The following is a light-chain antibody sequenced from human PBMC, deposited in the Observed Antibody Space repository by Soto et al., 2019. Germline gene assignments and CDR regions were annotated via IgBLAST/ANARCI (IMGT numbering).Light chain of an antibody. CDR2: WAS. J-gene: IGKJ2*01. CDR1: QSVLYSSNNKNY. Sequence: DIVMTQSPDSLAVSLGERATINCKSSQSVLYSSNNKNYLAWYQQKPGQPPKLLIYWASTRESGVPDRFSGSGSWTDFTLTISSLQAEDVAVYYCQQYYITPPYTFGQGTKLDIK. CDR3: QQYYITPPYT. V-gene: IGKV4-1*01.